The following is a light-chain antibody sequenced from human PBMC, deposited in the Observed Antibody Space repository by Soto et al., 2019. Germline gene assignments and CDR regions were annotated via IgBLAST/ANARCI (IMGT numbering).Light chain of an antibody. J-gene: IGKJ5*01. CDR3: QQYNNWPSIT. CDR2: GAS. CDR1: QSVSSN. Sequence: EIVMTQSPASLCVSPGERATLSCRASQSVSSNLAWYQQKPGQAPRLLIYGASTRATGIPARFSGSGSGTEFTLTISSLQSEDFAVYYCQQYNNWPSITFGQGTQREIK. V-gene: IGKV3-15*01.